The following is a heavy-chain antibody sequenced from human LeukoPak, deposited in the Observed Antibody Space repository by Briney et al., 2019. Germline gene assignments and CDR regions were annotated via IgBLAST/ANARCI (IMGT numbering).Heavy chain of an antibody. D-gene: IGHD3-3*01. J-gene: IGHJ6*02. Sequence: ASVKVSCKASGYTFTSYGISGVRQAPGQGLEWMGWISSYNGNTNYAQKLQGRVTMTTDTSTSTAYMELRSLRSDDTAVYYCARAGYYDFWSGGRYYYYGMDVWGQGTTVTVSS. CDR2: ISSYNGNT. V-gene: IGHV1-18*01. CDR1: GYTFTSYG. CDR3: ARAGYYDFWSGGRYYYYGMDV.